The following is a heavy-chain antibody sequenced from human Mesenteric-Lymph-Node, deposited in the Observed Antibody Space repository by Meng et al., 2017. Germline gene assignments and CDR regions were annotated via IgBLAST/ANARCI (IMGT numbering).Heavy chain of an antibody. J-gene: IGHJ3*02. CDR1: GFTFSSYW. V-gene: IGHV3-7*01. CDR3: ARGLFDI. CDR2: IDEGGSRK. Sequence: GESLKISCAASGFTFSSYWMIWVRQAPGQGLEWVATIDEGGSRKFYLDSVKGRFTISIDNAKNSLYLQLNSLRAEDTAVYFCARGLFDIWGQGTMVTVSS.